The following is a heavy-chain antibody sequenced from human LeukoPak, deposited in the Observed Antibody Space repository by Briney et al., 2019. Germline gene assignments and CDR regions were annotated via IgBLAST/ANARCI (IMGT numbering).Heavy chain of an antibody. CDR3: ARDRYYDYVWGAFDI. D-gene: IGHD3-16*01. CDR2: IDYSGRTL. J-gene: IGHJ3*02. CDR1: GFTFSSFR. V-gene: IGHV3-48*04. Sequence: GGSLRLSCAASGFTFSSFRMNWIRQAPGKRLEWISYIDYSGRTLYYAGSVKGRFTISRDNAKNSLSLQMDSLRPEDTAVYYCARDRYYDYVWGAFDIWGQGTMVTVSS.